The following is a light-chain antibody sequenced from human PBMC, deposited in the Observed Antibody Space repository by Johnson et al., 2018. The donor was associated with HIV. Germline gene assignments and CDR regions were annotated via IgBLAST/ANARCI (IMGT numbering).Light chain of an antibody. CDR1: SANIGDNS. J-gene: IGLJ1*01. V-gene: IGLV1-51*01. CDR3: GTWDSSLSAGV. Sequence: QSVLTQPPSVSAAPGQKVTISCSGSSANIGDNSVSWYQHLPGTAPKLLIYDNDKRPSGIPDRFSASKSGTSATLGITGLQPGDEADYYCGTWDSSLSAGVFGAGTKVTVL. CDR2: DND.